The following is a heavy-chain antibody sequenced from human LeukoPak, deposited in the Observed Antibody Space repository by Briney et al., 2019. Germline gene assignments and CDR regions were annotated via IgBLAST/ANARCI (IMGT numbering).Heavy chain of an antibody. V-gene: IGHV3-11*01. CDR2: ISSSGTTK. J-gene: IGHJ5*02. D-gene: IGHD2-15*01. Sequence: GGSLRLSCAASGFTFSDDFMTWIRQAPGKGLEWISYISSSGTTKSYADSVKGRFTISRNNAKNSLYLQMNSLRAEDTAVYYCARGLAANDWFDPWGQGTLVTVSS. CDR3: ARGLAANDWFDP. CDR1: GFTFSDDF.